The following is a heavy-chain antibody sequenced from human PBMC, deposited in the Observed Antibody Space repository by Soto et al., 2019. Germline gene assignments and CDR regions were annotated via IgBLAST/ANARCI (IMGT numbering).Heavy chain of an antibody. CDR3: ARDPTIYSTVTTDYFDY. V-gene: IGHV3-66*01. Sequence: PGGSLRLSCAASGFTVSSNYMSWVRQAPGKGLEWVSVIYSGGSTYYADSVKGRFTISRDNSKNTLYLQMNSLRAEDTAVYYCARDPTIYSTVTTDYFDYWGQGTLVTVSS. J-gene: IGHJ4*02. D-gene: IGHD4-17*01. CDR1: GFTVSSNY. CDR2: IYSGGST.